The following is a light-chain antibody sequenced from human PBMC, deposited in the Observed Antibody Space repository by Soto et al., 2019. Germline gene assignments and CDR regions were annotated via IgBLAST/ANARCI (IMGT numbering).Light chain of an antibody. CDR1: QRISDR. Sequence: EIVGTQYPATLSVSPGERSAPFCSASQRISDRVVGCQQKSGQAPSLLIYAAATSVAGVPARFSGSGSGTEFTLTISSLLSEDFAVYYCQQYNSWYSLTFGQGTRLQIK. V-gene: IGKV3-15*01. J-gene: IGKJ5*01. CDR2: AAA. CDR3: QQYNSWYSLT.